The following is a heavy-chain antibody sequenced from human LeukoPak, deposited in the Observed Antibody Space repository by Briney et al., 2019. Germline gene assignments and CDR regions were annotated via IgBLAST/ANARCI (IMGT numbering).Heavy chain of an antibody. D-gene: IGHD3-22*01. Sequence: PSETLSLTCAVYGGSFSGYYWSWIRQPPGKGLEWIGEINHSGSTNYNPSLKSRVTISVDTSKNQFSLKLSSVTAADTAVYYCARGSRPTMIVVVTRPFDCWGQGTLVTVSS. CDR3: ARGSRPTMIVVVTRPFDC. CDR2: INHSGST. J-gene: IGHJ4*02. V-gene: IGHV4-34*01. CDR1: GGSFSGYY.